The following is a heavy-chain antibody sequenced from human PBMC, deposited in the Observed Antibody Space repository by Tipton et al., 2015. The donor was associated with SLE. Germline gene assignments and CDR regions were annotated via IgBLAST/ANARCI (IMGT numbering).Heavy chain of an antibody. V-gene: IGHV4-59*01. J-gene: IGHJ4*02. CDR1: GGSIRGYY. D-gene: IGHD3-16*01. Sequence: TLSLTCTVSGGSIRGYYWCWLRQPPGKGLEWIGYIHSSGSTNYNSSLESRVTISIDTSRNQFSLKLTSVTAADTAVDYCARSDGGYWGQGTLVTVSS. CDR2: IHSSGST. CDR3: ARSDGGY.